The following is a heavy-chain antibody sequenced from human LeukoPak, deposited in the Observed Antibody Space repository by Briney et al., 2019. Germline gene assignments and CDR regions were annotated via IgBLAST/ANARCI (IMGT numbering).Heavy chain of an antibody. CDR3: AKAFYGDYVDAFYI. J-gene: IGHJ3*02. CDR2: ISSSSSYI. CDR1: GFTFSSYS. V-gene: IGHV3-21*04. Sequence: PGGSLRLSCAASGFTFSSYSMNWVRQAPGKGLEWVSSISSSSSYIYYADSVKGRFTISRDNSKNTLYLQMNSLRAEDTAVYYCAKAFYGDYVDAFYIWGQGTMVTVSS. D-gene: IGHD4-17*01.